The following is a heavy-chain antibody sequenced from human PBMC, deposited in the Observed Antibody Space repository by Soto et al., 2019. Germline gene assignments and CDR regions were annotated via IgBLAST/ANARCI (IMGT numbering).Heavy chain of an antibody. CDR3: ALPKNTLGWYNF. CDR2: INPNVGST. J-gene: IGHJ4*02. D-gene: IGHD6-19*01. CDR1: GYTFINYH. Sequence: QVQAVQSGAEVKKPGASVKVSCKTSGYTFINYHVHWVRQAPGQGLEWLGAINPNVGSTTYAQHLQGRVTMTSDTSTSTAYMEMSSLKSEDTAVYYCALPKNTLGWYNFWGQGTLVTVS. V-gene: IGHV1-46*01.